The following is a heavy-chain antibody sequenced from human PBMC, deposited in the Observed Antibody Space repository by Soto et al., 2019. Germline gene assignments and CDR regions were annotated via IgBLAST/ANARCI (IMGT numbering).Heavy chain of an antibody. CDR3: AGGLRGSSSWADAFDI. CDR2: ISGYDGRT. Sequence: ASVHGACKPSGYTFTRYGIIWGRKAQGQGLEWMGWISGYDGRTNFAQKVQGRVTMTTDTSTSTAYMELRSLRSDDTAVYYCAGGLRGSSSWADAFDIWGQGTMVTVSS. CDR1: GYTFTRYG. V-gene: IGHV1-18*01. J-gene: IGHJ3*02. D-gene: IGHD6-13*01.